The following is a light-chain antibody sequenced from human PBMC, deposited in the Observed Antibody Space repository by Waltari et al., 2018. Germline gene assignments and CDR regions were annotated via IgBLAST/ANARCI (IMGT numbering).Light chain of an antibody. Sequence: DIVMTQSPDSLAVSLGERATINCKYSQSVLYSSNNKNYLAWYQQKPGQPPKLLIYWASTRESGVSDRFSGSGSGTDFTLTISSLQAEDVAVYYCQQYYSTPYTFGQGTKLEIK. J-gene: IGKJ2*01. CDR1: QSVLYSSNNKNY. CDR2: WAS. CDR3: QQYYSTPYT. V-gene: IGKV4-1*01.